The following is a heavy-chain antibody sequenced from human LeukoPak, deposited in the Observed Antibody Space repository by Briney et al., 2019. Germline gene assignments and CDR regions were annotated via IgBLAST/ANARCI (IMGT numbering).Heavy chain of an antibody. Sequence: KTAGSLRLSCAASGFTFSHTWMTWVRQAPGKGLEWVGQIQSKTDGGATDYAAPVKCRFTMSKDHSNSTLYLQMNSLKTDDTAVYFCATNEYDDYIPDSWGQGTLVTVSS. CDR2: IQSKTDGGAT. D-gene: IGHD4-17*01. CDR1: GFTFSHTW. J-gene: IGHJ4*02. CDR3: ATNEYDDYIPDS. V-gene: IGHV3-15*01.